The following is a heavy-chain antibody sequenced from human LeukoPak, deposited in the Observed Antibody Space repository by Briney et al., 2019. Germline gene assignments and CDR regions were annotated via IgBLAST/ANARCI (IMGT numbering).Heavy chain of an antibody. CDR2: IYPGDSDT. CDR3: ANTRKLSLYSAFDI. V-gene: IGHV5-51*01. Sequence: GEALQISCKGSGNRFISSWIDWVSQIPGKGLKGVGIIYPGDSDTRYSPSFQGQVTISADKSISTAYLQWSSLKASDTATYYCANTRKLSLYSAFDIWGQGTMVTVSS. CDR1: GNRFISSW. D-gene: IGHD2-15*01. J-gene: IGHJ3*02.